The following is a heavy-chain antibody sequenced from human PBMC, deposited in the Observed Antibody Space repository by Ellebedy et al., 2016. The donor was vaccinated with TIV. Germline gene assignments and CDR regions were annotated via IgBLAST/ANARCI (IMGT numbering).Heavy chain of an antibody. CDR1: DYTFSSYG. Sequence: ASVKVSXXASDYTFSSYGISWVRQAPGQGLEWMGWISVFNGDTNYARKFQGRVTMTTDTSTSTAYMELTSLTSDDTAVYYCAREGDCTRTSCSYYYYYGLDVWGQGTTVTVSS. CDR2: ISVFNGDT. D-gene: IGHD2-2*01. J-gene: IGHJ6*02. CDR3: AREGDCTRTSCSYYYYYGLDV. V-gene: IGHV1-18*01.